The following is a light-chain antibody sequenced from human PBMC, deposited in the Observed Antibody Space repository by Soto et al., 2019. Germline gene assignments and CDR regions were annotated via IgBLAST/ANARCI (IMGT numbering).Light chain of an antibody. CDR2: EVS. J-gene: IGLJ1*01. Sequence: QSALTQPASVSGSPGQSITLSCAGTTNDIGSYNYVSWYQQHPGKAPKLMIYEVSNRPSGVSNRFSGSKSGNTASLTISGLQAEDEADYYCSSYTSSSTFYVFGTGTKLTVL. V-gene: IGLV2-14*01. CDR3: SSYTSSSTFYV. CDR1: TNDIGSYNY.